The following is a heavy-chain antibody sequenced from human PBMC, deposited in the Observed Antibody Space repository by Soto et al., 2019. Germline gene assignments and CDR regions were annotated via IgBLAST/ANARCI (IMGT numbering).Heavy chain of an antibody. Sequence: QVQVVESGGGVVQPGRSLRLSCTASGFSFSDYVMHWVRQPPGKGLEWVAVIWWHGRDIFYEGSVKGRFTISRDNSENTLDLQMNSLRVEDTAVYYCARDQGGQSGNFIFDNWGQGTLVTVSS. CDR3: ARDQGGQSGNFIFDN. CDR1: GFSFSDYV. J-gene: IGHJ4*02. D-gene: IGHD1-26*01. V-gene: IGHV3-33*01. CDR2: IWWHGRDI.